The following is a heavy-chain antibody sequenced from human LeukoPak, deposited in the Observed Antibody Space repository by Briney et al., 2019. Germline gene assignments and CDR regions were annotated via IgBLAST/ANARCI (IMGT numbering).Heavy chain of an antibody. D-gene: IGHD4-17*01. Sequence: ASVKVSCKASGYTFTGYYMHWVRQAPGQGLEWMGWINPNSGGTNYAQKFQGRVTMTRDTSISTAYMELSRLRSDDTAVYYCARDTYGDYPLDYWVQGTLVTVSS. V-gene: IGHV1-2*02. CDR3: ARDTYGDYPLDY. CDR2: INPNSGGT. CDR1: GYTFTGYY. J-gene: IGHJ4*02.